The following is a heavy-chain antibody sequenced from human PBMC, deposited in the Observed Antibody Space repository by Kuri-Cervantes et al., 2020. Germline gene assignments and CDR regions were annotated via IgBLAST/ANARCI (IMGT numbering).Heavy chain of an antibody. V-gene: IGHV3-74*01. CDR2: INSDGSST. D-gene: IGHD6-13*01. CDR1: GFTFSSYW. CDR3: ARGWSIAAAGTDEY. Sequence: GESLKISCAASGFTFSSYWMHWVRQAPGKGLVWVSRINSDGSSTSYADSVKGRFTISRDNSKNTLYLQMNSLRAEDTAVYYCARGWSIAAAGTDEYWGQGTLVTDSS. J-gene: IGHJ4*02.